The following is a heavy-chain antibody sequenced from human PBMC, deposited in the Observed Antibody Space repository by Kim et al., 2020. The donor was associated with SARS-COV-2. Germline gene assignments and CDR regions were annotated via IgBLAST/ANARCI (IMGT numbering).Heavy chain of an antibody. J-gene: IGHJ5*02. D-gene: IGHD2-8*02. CDR3: AREVVYAKGGWFDP. V-gene: IGHV6-1*01. Sequence: AVSVKSRITINPDTSKNQFSLQLNSVTPEDTAVYYCAREVVYAKGGWFDPWGQGTLVTVSS.